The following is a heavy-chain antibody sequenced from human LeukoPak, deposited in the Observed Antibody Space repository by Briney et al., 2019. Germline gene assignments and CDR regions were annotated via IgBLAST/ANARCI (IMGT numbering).Heavy chain of an antibody. V-gene: IGHV3-64D*06. D-gene: IGHD6-13*01. CDR2: ISSNGGST. Sequence: GGSLRLSCSASGLTFSSYAMHWVRQAPGKGLEYVSAISSNGGSTYYADSVKDRFTISRDNSKNTLYLQMSSLRVEDTAVYYCVKARSSYSSSWSWFDPWGQGTLATVSS. CDR1: GLTFSSYA. J-gene: IGHJ5*02. CDR3: VKARSSYSSSWSWFDP.